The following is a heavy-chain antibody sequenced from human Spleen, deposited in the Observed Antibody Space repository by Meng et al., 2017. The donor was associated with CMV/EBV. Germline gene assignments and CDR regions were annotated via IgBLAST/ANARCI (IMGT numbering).Heavy chain of an antibody. D-gene: IGHD3/OR15-3a*01. V-gene: IGHV3-7*03. J-gene: IGHJ6*02. CDR3: ARGSWTYHYYSMDV. CDR1: EFTFCNYW. Sequence: GESLKISCAASEFTFCNYWMSWVRQAAGKGLEWVANIKQDGSERYFVDSVKGRFTISRDNAKNSLFLQMNSLRAEDTALYYCARGSWTYHYYSMDVWGQGTTVTVSS. CDR2: IKQDGSER.